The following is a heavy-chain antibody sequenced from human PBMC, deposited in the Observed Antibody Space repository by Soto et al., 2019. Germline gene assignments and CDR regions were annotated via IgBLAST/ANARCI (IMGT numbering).Heavy chain of an antibody. D-gene: IGHD3-3*01. Sequence: PGGSLRLSCAASGFTFSSYWMHWVRQAPGKGLVWVSRINSDGSSTSYADSVKGRFTISRDNAKNTLYLQMNSLRAEDTAVFYFARDPTYYDFWSGSNWFDPWGQGTLVTVSS. J-gene: IGHJ5*02. V-gene: IGHV3-74*01. CDR1: GFTFSSYW. CDR3: ARDPTYYDFWSGSNWFDP. CDR2: INSDGSST.